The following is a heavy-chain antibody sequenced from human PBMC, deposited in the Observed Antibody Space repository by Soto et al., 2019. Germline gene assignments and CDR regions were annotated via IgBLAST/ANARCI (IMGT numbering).Heavy chain of an antibody. CDR1: GYTLTGYQ. J-gene: IGHJ4*02. Sequence: GASVKVSCKASGYTLTGYQMRWVRQAPGQGLEWMGWLSPKSGGTKYAQKFQGRVTMTRDTSISTAYLEVSSLTSDDTAVYYCSRPSAVTGTPVVDYWGQGTLVTVSS. CDR3: SRPSAVTGTPVVDY. D-gene: IGHD6-19*01. V-gene: IGHV1-2*02. CDR2: LSPKSGGT.